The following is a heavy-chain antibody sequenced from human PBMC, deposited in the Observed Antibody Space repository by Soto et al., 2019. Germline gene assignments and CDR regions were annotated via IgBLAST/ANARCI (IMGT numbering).Heavy chain of an antibody. CDR3: ARGSGWYPFDY. Sequence: PSETLSLTCAVYGGSFSCYYWSWIRQPPGKGLEWIGEINHSGSTNYNPSLKSRVTISVDTSKNQFSLKLSSVTAADTAVYYCARGSGWYPFDYWGQGTLVTVSS. J-gene: IGHJ4*02. V-gene: IGHV4-34*01. CDR2: INHSGST. CDR1: GGSFSCYY. D-gene: IGHD6-19*01.